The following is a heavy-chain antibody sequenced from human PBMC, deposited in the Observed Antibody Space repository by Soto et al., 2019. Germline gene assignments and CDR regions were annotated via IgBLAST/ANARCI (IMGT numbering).Heavy chain of an antibody. CDR3: ARSDYGDDQGLFVY. CDR1: GFTFSSYA. J-gene: IGHJ4*02. Sequence: QVQLVESGGGVVQPGRSLRLSCAASGFTFSSYAMHWVRQAPGKGLEWVAVISYDGSNKYYADSVKGRFTISRDNSKNTLYLQMNSLRAEDTAVYYCARSDYGDDQGLFVYWGQGTLVTVSS. V-gene: IGHV3-30-3*01. CDR2: ISYDGSNK. D-gene: IGHD4-17*01.